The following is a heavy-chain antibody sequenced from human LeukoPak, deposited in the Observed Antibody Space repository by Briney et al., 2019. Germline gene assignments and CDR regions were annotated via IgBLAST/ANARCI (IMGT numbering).Heavy chain of an antibody. D-gene: IGHD3-22*01. J-gene: IGHJ4*02. CDR1: GFTFSSYG. Sequence: GRSLRLSCAASGFTFSSYGMHWVRQAPGKGLEWVAVISYDGSNKYYADSVKGRFTISRDNSKNTLYLQMNSLRAEDTAVYYCAKPHGASGYYYALDYWGQGTLVTVSS. CDR2: ISYDGSNK. V-gene: IGHV3-30*18. CDR3: AKPHGASGYYYALDY.